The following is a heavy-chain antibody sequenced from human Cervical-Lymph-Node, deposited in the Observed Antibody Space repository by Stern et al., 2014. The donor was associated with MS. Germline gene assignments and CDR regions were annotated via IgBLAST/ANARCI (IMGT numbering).Heavy chain of an antibody. J-gene: IGHJ4*02. CDR3: ARQRYFDY. Sequence: VQLVESGPEVKRPGESLKISCQASGYTFTSYWIGWVRQMPGKGLEWIAIIFPGGSDIRYSPSFQGQVTISADNSSSTAYLQWNNLKASATAIYYCARQRYFDYWGQGTLVTVSS. V-gene: IGHV5-51*01. CDR2: IFPGGSDI. CDR1: GYTFTSYW.